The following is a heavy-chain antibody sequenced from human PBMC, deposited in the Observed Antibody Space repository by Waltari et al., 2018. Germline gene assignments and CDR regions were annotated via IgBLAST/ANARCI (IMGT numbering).Heavy chain of an antibody. CDR2: ISGSGGST. CDR3: ARVRDGSGSPWAFAY. V-gene: IGHV3-23*01. J-gene: IGHJ4*02. CDR1: GFTFSSYA. Sequence: EVQLLESGGDLVQPGGSLRLSCAASGFTFSSYAMSWVRQAPGKGLEWVSAISGSGGSTYYADSVKGRFTISRDNSKNTLYLQMSSLRSEDTAVYYCARVRDGSGSPWAFAYWGQGTLVTVSS. D-gene: IGHD3-10*01.